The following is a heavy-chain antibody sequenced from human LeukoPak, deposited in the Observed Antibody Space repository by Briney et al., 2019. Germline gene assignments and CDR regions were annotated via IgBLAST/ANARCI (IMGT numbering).Heavy chain of an antibody. Sequence: SETLSLTCAVYGGSFSGYYWSWIRQPPGKGLEWIGEINHSGSTNYNPSLKSRVTISVDTSKNQFSLKLSSVTAADTAVYYCASTAYYYDSSPRWFDPWGQGALVTVSS. V-gene: IGHV4-34*01. D-gene: IGHD3-22*01. J-gene: IGHJ5*02. CDR1: GGSFSGYY. CDR2: INHSGST. CDR3: ASTAYYYDSSPRWFDP.